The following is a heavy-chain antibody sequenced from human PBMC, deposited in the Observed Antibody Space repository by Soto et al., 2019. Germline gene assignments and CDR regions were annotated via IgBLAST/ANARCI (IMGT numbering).Heavy chain of an antibody. CDR1: GGSISSSSYY. CDR3: ARLRGIFPPSIDY. D-gene: IGHD2-21*01. Sequence: SETLSLTCTVSGGSISSSSYYWGWIRQPPGKGLEWIGSIYYSGSTYYNPSLKSRVTISVDTSKNQFSLKLSSVTAADTAVYYCARLRGIFPPSIDYWGQGTLVTVSS. J-gene: IGHJ4*02. CDR2: IYYSGST. V-gene: IGHV4-39*01.